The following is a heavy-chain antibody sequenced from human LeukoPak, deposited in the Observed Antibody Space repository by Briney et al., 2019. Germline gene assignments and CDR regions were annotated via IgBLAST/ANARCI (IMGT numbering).Heavy chain of an antibody. CDR1: VYTFAGYY. D-gene: IGHD6-13*01. CDR2: INPNSGGT. CDR3: ARKGPNSSNWYYFDY. V-gene: IGHV1-2*02. Sequence: ASVKVSCKASVYTFAGYYMHWVRQAPGQGREWMGWINPNSGGTNYAQKFHGRVTMTRDTSITTAYMELSSLTSDDTAVYYCARKGPNSSNWYYFDYWGQGPLVTVSS. J-gene: IGHJ4*02.